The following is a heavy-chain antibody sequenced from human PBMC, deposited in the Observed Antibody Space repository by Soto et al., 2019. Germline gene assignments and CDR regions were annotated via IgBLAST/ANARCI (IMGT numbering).Heavy chain of an antibody. Sequence: RGSLRLSCAASGFNFSSYGMHWVRQAPGKGLEWVAVIWYDGSNKYYADSVKGRFTISRDNSKNTLYLQMNSLRAEDTAVYYCARDFQWSTFDYYYMDVWGKGTTVTVSS. CDR2: IWYDGSNK. CDR3: ARDFQWSTFDYYYMDV. V-gene: IGHV3-33*01. CDR1: GFNFSSYG. D-gene: IGHD2-8*01. J-gene: IGHJ6*03.